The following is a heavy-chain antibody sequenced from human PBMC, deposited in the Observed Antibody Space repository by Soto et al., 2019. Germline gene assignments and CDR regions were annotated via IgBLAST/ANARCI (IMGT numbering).Heavy chain of an antibody. CDR1: GGTFSSYA. Sequence: SVKVSCKASGGTFSSYAISWVRQAPGQGLEWMGGIIPIFGTANYAQKFQGRVTITADESTSTAYMELSSLRSEDTAVYYCARGGSGYYYAFDYWGQGTLVTVSS. CDR2: IIPIFGTA. CDR3: ARGGSGYYYAFDY. J-gene: IGHJ4*02. V-gene: IGHV1-69*13. D-gene: IGHD3-22*01.